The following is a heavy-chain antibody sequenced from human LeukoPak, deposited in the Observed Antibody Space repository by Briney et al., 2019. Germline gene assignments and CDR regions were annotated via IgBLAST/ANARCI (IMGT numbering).Heavy chain of an antibody. V-gene: IGHV3-48*01. CDR3: ARGSTYYDSSGQVPFDY. Sequence: GGSLRLSCAASGFTFSSYSMNWVRQAPGKGLEWGSYISGSSSTIYYADSVKGRFTISRDNGKNALYLQMNSLRAEDTAVYYCARGSTYYDSSGQVPFDYWGQGTLVTVSS. D-gene: IGHD3-22*01. CDR2: ISGSSSTI. CDR1: GFTFSSYS. J-gene: IGHJ4*02.